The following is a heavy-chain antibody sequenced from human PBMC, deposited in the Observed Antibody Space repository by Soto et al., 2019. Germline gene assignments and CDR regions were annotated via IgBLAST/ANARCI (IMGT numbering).Heavy chain of an antibody. Sequence: SETLSLTCAVYGGSFSGYYWSWIRQPPGKGLEWIGEINHSGSTNYNLSLKSRVTISVDTSKNQFSLKLSSVTAADTAVYYCARKSYIVATINWFDPWGQGTLVTVS. J-gene: IGHJ5*02. D-gene: IGHD5-12*01. CDR2: INHSGST. CDR1: GGSFSGYY. V-gene: IGHV4-34*01. CDR3: ARKSYIVATINWFDP.